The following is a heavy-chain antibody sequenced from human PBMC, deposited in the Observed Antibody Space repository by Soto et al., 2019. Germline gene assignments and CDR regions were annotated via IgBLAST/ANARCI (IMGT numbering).Heavy chain of an antibody. D-gene: IGHD6-19*01. Sequence: NPSETLSLTCTVPGGSISSGGYYWSWIRQHPGKGLEWIGYIFHSGTTYYNPSLKSRVTISVDTSKNQFSLKVSSVTAADTAVYYCASGPTGVAGLNYFDHWGQGTLVTVSS. J-gene: IGHJ4*02. CDR1: GGSISSGGYY. CDR3: ASGPTGVAGLNYFDH. V-gene: IGHV4-31*03. CDR2: IFHSGTT.